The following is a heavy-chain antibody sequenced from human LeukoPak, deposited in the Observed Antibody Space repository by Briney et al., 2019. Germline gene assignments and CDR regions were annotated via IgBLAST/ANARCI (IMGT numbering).Heavy chain of an antibody. J-gene: IGHJ6*02. CDR2: ISAYYGDT. V-gene: IGHV1-18*01. CDR3: ARGGGLDV. D-gene: IGHD3-16*01. CDR1: GYIFGHNG. Sequence: ASVKVSCKTSGYIFGHNGISWVRQAPGQGPEWMGWISAYYGDTKYAQKFQGRVTMTRDTSTSTVYMELRSLRSDDTAVYYCARGGGLDVWGQGATVTVSS.